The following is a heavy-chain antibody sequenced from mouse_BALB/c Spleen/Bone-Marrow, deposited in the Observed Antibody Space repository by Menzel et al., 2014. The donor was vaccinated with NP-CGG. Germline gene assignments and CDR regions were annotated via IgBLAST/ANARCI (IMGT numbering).Heavy chain of an antibody. J-gene: IGHJ2*01. CDR2: IWAGGST. D-gene: IGHD4-1*01. V-gene: IGHV2-9*02. CDR3: ARERNLTLDY. Sequence: VQLVESGPGLVAPSQSLSITCTVSGFSLTGYSVHWVRQPPGKGLEWLGLIWAGGSTDYNSALMSRLSINKDNSKNQVYLKMNRMQTDDTAMYYCARERNLTLDYWGQGTTLTVSS. CDR1: GFSLTGYS.